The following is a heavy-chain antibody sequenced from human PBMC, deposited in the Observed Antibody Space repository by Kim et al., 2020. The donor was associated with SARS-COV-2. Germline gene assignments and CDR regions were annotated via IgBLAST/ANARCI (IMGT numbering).Heavy chain of an antibody. D-gene: IGHD6-19*01. CDR1: GFTFSSYD. CDR2: ITTSGHTI. V-gene: IGHV3-48*02. J-gene: IGHJ5*02. Sequence: GGSLRLSCAASGFTFSSYDMNWVRQAPGKGLEWISYITTSGHTIYYADSVKGRFTISRDNAKNSLYLLMDSLRDEDTAVYYCARENPLYSSGWHNWIDP. CDR3: ARENPLYSSGWHNWIDP.